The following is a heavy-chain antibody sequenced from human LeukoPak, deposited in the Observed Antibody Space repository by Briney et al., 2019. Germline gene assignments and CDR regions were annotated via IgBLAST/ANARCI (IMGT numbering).Heavy chain of an antibody. Sequence: PSETLSLTCAVYGGSFSGYYWSWIRLPPGKGLEWIGEINHSGSTNYNPSLKSRVTISVDTSKNQFSLKLSSVTAADTAVYYCARGSYDFWSGYNPLVLDYWGQGTLVTVSS. V-gene: IGHV4-34*01. J-gene: IGHJ4*02. D-gene: IGHD3-3*01. CDR3: ARGSYDFWSGYNPLVLDY. CDR2: INHSGST. CDR1: GGSFSGYY.